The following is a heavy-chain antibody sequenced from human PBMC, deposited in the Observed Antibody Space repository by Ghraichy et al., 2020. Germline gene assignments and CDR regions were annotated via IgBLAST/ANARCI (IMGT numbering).Heavy chain of an antibody. V-gene: IGHV3-53*01. CDR2: IYSGGST. CDR1: GFTVSSNY. J-gene: IGHJ4*02. CDR3: AIPVGAAGRDY. Sequence: GGSLRLSCAASGFTVSSNYMSWVRQAPGKGLEWVSVIYSGGSTYYADSLKGLFTISRDNSKTTLYLQMNSLRAEDTAVYYCAIPVGAAGRDYWGQGTLVTVSS. D-gene: IGHD6-13*01.